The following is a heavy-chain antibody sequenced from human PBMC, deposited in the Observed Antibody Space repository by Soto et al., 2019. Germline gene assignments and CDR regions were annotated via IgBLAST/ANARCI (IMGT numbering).Heavy chain of an antibody. CDR1: GYTFTGYY. CDR3: ASQEALSSWFLLDV. CDR2: INPNSGGT. J-gene: IGHJ6*02. Sequence: GASVKVSCKASGYTFTGYYMHWVRQAPGQGLEWMGWINPNSGGTNYAQKFQGWVTMTRDTSISTAYMELSRLRSDDTAVYYCASQEALSSWFLLDVWGQGTTVTVSS. D-gene: IGHD6-13*01. V-gene: IGHV1-2*04.